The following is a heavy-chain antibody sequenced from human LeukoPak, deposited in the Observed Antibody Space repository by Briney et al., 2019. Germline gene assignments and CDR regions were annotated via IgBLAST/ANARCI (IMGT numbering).Heavy chain of an antibody. CDR1: EGTFSSYA. D-gene: IGHD3-3*01. V-gene: IGHV1-69*01. CDR2: IIPIFGTA. Sequence: ASVKVSCKASEGTFSSYAISWVRQAPGQGLEWMGGIIPIFGTANYAQKFQGRVTITADESTSTAYMELSSLRSEDTAVYYCARSPWMSGYYPEDYWGQGALVTVSS. CDR3: ARSPWMSGYYPEDY. J-gene: IGHJ4*02.